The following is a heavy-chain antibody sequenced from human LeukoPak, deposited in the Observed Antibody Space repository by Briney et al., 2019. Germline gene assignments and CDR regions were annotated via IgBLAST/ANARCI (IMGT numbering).Heavy chain of an antibody. D-gene: IGHD3-10*01. V-gene: IGHV1-2*02. Sequence: ASVKVSCKASGYTFTDYFMHWVRQAPGQGLEWMGWINPNSGGTIYAQKFQGRVTMTEDTSISTAFLKLSRLRSDDTAVYYCASRARDSGNYPGEFDYWGQGTLVTVSS. CDR3: ASRARDSGNYPGEFDY. CDR2: INPNSGGT. J-gene: IGHJ4*02. CDR1: GYTFTDYF.